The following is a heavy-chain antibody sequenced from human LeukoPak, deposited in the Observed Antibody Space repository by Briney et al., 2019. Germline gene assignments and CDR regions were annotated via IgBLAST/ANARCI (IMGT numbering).Heavy chain of an antibody. D-gene: IGHD3/OR15-3a*01. V-gene: IGHV4-59*08. Sequence: SETLSLTCTVSGGSISSYYWSWIRQPPGKGLEWIGYIYYSGSTNYNPSLKSRVTISVDTSKNQFSLKLSSVTAADTAVYYSARLGGLDAFDIWGQGTMVTVSS. J-gene: IGHJ3*02. CDR1: GGSISSYY. CDR3: ARLGGLDAFDI. CDR2: IYYSGST.